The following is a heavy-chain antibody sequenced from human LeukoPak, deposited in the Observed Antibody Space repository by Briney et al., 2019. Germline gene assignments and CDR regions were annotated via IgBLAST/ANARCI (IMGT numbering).Heavy chain of an antibody. D-gene: IGHD3-10*01. J-gene: IGHJ4*02. V-gene: IGHV3-74*01. CDR3: AKAFNYGSGYNYKTFDS. CDR2: INGDGSST. Sequence: GGSLRLSCAASGFTFSNYWMHWVRQAPGKGLVWVSRINGDGSSTNYADSVKGRFTISRDNAKNTVYLQMNSLRAEDTALYYCAKAFNYGSGYNYKTFDSWGQGTLVTVSS. CDR1: GFTFSNYW.